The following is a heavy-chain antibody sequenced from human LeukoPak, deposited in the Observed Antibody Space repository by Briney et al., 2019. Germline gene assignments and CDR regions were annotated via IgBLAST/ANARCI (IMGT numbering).Heavy chain of an antibody. V-gene: IGHV4-30-4*08. CDR2: IYYSGST. CDR1: GGSISSGDYY. J-gene: IGHJ5*02. D-gene: IGHD2-2*02. Sequence: PSETLSITCTVSGGSISSGDYYWSWIRQPPGKGLEWIGYIYYSGSTYYNPSLKSRVTISVDTSKNQFSLKLSSVTAADTAVYYCARHNYCSSTSCYTPWGQGTLVTVSS. CDR3: ARHNYCSSTSCYTP.